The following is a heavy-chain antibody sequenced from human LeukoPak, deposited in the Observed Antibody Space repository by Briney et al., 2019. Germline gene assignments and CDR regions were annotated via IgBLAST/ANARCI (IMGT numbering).Heavy chain of an antibody. D-gene: IGHD2-2*03. CDR2: IRSTPDVGAT. V-gene: IGHV3-15*01. CDR3: ATDLHFGYCTATSCANY. CDR1: GFTFISSW. J-gene: IGHJ4*02. Sequence: GGTLRLSCAASGFTFISSWMIWVRQAPGNGLEWVGRIRSTPDVGATDYAAPVKGRFNISRDDSKNTLYLQMSSLRPGDTAVYYCATDLHFGYCTATSCANYWGQGTLVTVSS.